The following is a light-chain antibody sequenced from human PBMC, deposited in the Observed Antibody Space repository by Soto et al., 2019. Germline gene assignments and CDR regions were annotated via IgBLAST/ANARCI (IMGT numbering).Light chain of an antibody. CDR1: SSDVGGYNY. Sequence: QSALTQPASVSGSPGQSITISCTGSSSDVGGYNYVSWYQQHHPGKAPKLMIYDVSTRTSGVSNRFSGSKSGNTASLTISGLQAEDEADYYCRSYTTSSTVVFGGGTQLTVL. V-gene: IGLV2-14*03. CDR3: RSYTTSSTVV. J-gene: IGLJ2*01. CDR2: DVS.